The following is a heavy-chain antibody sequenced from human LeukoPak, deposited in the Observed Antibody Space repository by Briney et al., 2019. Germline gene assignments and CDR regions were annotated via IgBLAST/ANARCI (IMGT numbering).Heavy chain of an antibody. Sequence: GGSLRLSRAASGFTVSSNYMSWVRQAPGKGLEWVSVIYSGGSTYYADFVKGRFTISRDNSKNTLYLQMNSLRAEDTAVYYCARYPSAAGRGNYFDYWGQGTLVTVSS. CDR1: GFTVSSNY. J-gene: IGHJ4*02. CDR3: ARYPSAAGRGNYFDY. CDR2: IYSGGST. D-gene: IGHD6-13*01. V-gene: IGHV3-53*01.